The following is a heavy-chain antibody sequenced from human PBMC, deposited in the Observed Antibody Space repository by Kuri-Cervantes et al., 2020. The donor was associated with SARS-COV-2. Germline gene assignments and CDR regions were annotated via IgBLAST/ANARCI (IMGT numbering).Heavy chain of an antibody. CDR2: IPGDGGVT. Sequence: GESLKISCAASGFTFSSYAMNWVRQAPGKGLEWVSTIPGDGGVTYYADSVQGRFSISRDNSRNTLYLQMNSLRAEDTAVYYCAKDLVGATYDAFDIWGQGTMVTVSS. V-gene: IGHV3-23*01. J-gene: IGHJ3*02. CDR3: AKDLVGATYDAFDI. D-gene: IGHD1-26*01. CDR1: GFTFSSYA.